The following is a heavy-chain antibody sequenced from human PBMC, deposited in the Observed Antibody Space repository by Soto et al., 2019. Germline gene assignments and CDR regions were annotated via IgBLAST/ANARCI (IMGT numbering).Heavy chain of an antibody. D-gene: IGHD1-26*01. CDR1: GFTFSNNG. CDR2: ISYDGTNK. J-gene: IGHJ4*02. V-gene: IGHV3-30*03. Sequence: QVQLLESGGGVVQPGRSLRLSCAASGFTFSNNGMHWVRQAPGKGLEWVAVISYDGTNKYYADSVKGRFAISRDNSKNTLYLQMNSLRTDDTAVYYCAGLGASLYYFDYWGQGTLVTVSS. CDR3: AGLGASLYYFDY.